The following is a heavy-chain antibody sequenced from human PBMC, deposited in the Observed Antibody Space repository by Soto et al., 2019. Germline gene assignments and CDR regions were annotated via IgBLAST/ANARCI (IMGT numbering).Heavy chain of an antibody. D-gene: IGHD3-9*01. CDR3: ARPILTDYRYTFDY. CDR1: GGSISRYY. CDR2: IYSSGST. V-gene: IGHV4-59*08. J-gene: IGHJ4*02. Sequence: QVQLQESGPGLVKPSETLSLTCTVSGGSISRYYWSWILQPPGKGLEWIGYIYSSGSTTYNPSLKSRVTISVDTSNNQFSLKLSSVTAADTAVYYCARPILTDYRYTFDYWGLGTLVTVSP.